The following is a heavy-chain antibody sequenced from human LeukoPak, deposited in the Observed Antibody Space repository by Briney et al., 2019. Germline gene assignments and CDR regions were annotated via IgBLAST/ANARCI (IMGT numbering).Heavy chain of an antibody. V-gene: IGHV4-4*07. D-gene: IGHD1-7*01. J-gene: IGHJ6*03. CDR3: ARGHMELRNYYYYYMDV. CDR1: GGSTSSYY. Sequence: NPSETLSLTCTVSGGSTSSYYWSWIRQPAGKGLEWIGRIYTSGSTNYNPSLKSRVTISVDKSTNQFSLKLSSVTAADTAVYYCARGHMELRNYYYYYMDVWGKGTTVTVSS. CDR2: IYTSGST.